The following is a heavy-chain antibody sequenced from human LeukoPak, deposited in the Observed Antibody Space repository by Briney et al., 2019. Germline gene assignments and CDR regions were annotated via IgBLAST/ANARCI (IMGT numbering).Heavy chain of an antibody. CDR1: GHTFTGYY. V-gene: IGHV1-2*02. CDR3: ARGETYFDWLLESWFDP. D-gene: IGHD3-9*01. CDR2: INPNSGGT. J-gene: IGHJ5*02. Sequence: ASVKVSCKASGHTFTGYYMHWVRQAPGQGLEWMGWINPNSGGTNYAQKFQGRVTMTRDTSISTAYMELSRLRSDDTAVYYCARGETYFDWLLESWFDPWGQGTLVTVSS.